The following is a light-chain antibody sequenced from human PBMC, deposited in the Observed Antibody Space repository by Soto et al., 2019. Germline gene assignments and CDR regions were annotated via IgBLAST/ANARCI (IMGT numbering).Light chain of an antibody. CDR1: QRVSSTS. Sequence: EIVLTQSPGTLSFSPGERATLSCRTSQRVSSTSLAWYQQKPGQAPRLLIYGASNMATGIPDRFSGSGSGTDFTLTISRFEPEDFAVYYCQHFDNSPPWLLVQGTKVEI. J-gene: IGKJ1*01. CDR2: GAS. V-gene: IGKV3-20*01. CDR3: QHFDNSPPWL.